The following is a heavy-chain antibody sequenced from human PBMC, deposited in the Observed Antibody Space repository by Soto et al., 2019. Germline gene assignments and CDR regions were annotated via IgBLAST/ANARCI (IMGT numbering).Heavy chain of an antibody. CDR1: GDSISSDYY. CDR2: IYYSGST. D-gene: IGHD2-2*02. J-gene: IGHJ3*02. Sequence: QVQLQESGPGLVKPSQTLSLTCTVSGDSISSDYYWTWIRQHPGKGLEWIGYIYYSGSTYYTPSLKSRVTISLGTSKNQFALQLSSATAADTAVYYCARGHYCSSDSCYRTAFDIWGQGTVVTVSS. CDR3: ARGHYCSSDSCYRTAFDI. V-gene: IGHV4-31*03.